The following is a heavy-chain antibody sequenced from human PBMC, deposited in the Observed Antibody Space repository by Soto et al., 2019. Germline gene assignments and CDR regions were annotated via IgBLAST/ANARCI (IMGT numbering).Heavy chain of an antibody. Sequence: ASVKVSCKASGYTFTSYGISWVRQAPGQGLEWMGWISAYNGNTNYAQKLQGRVTMTTDTSTSTAYMELRSLRSDDTAVYYCARNGERGLPDYYDYMDVWGKGTTVTVSS. CDR2: ISAYNGNT. V-gene: IGHV1-18*01. CDR3: ARNGERGLPDYYDYMDV. J-gene: IGHJ6*03. CDR1: GYTFTSYG. D-gene: IGHD1-26*01.